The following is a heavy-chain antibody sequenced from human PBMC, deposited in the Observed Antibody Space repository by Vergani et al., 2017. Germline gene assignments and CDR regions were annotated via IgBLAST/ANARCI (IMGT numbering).Heavy chain of an antibody. Sequence: EVQLLESGGGLVQPGGSLRLPCAASGFTFSSYAMSWVRKASGKGMGWVSAMSGSGGSTYYAVSVKGRFTITRANAKNTLYLKMNGMRAEDMAVYYCAKVGSHSPFDWGRGTLVTVSS. CDR3: AKVGSHSPFD. CDR1: GFTFSSYA. CDR2: MSGSGGST. J-gene: IGHJ1*01. V-gene: IGHV3-23*01. D-gene: IGHD2/OR15-2a*01.